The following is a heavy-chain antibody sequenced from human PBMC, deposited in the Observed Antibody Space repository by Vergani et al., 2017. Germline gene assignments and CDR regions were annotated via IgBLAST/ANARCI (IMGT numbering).Heavy chain of an antibody. V-gene: IGHV4-39*01. J-gene: IGHJ3*02. CDR3: VRLQLERRGSDGAFDI. CDR1: GASIVGSNFY. D-gene: IGHD1-1*01. CDR2: IYYSGTS. Sequence: QLQLQESGPGPVQPSETLSLTCTVSGASIVGSNFYWGWIRQSPGKGLEWIGNIYYSGTSYFNPSLKSRVTISVDRHKNQISMKLTSVTAADTAVYYCVRLQLERRGSDGAFDIWGPGTLVTVSS.